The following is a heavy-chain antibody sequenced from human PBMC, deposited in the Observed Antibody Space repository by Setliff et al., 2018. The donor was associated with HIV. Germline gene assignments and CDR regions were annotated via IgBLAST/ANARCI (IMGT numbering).Heavy chain of an antibody. CDR1: GYSISSGYY. D-gene: IGHD3-10*01. CDR3: AREVNIPVRGITDDAFDI. J-gene: IGHJ3*02. CDR2: IYHSGNS. Sequence: PSETLSLTCAVSGYSISSGYYWGWIRQPPGKGLELIGTIYHSGNSYYNPSLKSRVTLSVDTSKNQFSLKVNSVTAADTAVYYCAREVNIPVRGITDDAFDIWGQGTMVTVSS. V-gene: IGHV4-38-2*02.